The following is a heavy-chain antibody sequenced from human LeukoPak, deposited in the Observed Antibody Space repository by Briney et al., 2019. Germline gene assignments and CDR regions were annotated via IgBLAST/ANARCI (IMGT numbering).Heavy chain of an antibody. V-gene: IGHV3-23*01. Sequence: GASLRLSCAASGFTHSSYAMNWVRQAPGKGPEWISAISASDGSTYYADSVKGRFTIARDISKNTLFLQMNSLTADDTAVYYCAKGWPIAGDIKDWFALWGQGTLVTVSS. CDR1: GFTHSSYA. D-gene: IGHD6-13*01. J-gene: IGHJ5*02. CDR3: AKGWPIAGDIKDWFAL. CDR2: ISASDGST.